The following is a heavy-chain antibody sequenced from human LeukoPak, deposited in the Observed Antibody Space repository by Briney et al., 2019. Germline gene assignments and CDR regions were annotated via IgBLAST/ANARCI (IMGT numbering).Heavy chain of an antibody. V-gene: IGHV3-7*01. CDR2: IKQDGSEK. J-gene: IGHJ4*02. D-gene: IGHD3-10*01. Sequence: GGSLRLSCAASGFTFSTYWMSWVRQAPGKGLEWVANIKQDGSEKSYVDSVKGRFTISRDNAKNSLYLQMNSLRVEDTAVYYCVRDSDRVRDYWGQGTLVTVSS. CDR1: GFTFSTYW. CDR3: VRDSDRVRDY.